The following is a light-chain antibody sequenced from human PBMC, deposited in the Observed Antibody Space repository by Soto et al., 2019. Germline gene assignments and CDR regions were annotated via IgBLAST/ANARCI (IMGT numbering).Light chain of an antibody. V-gene: IGLV1-40*01. CDR3: QSYDSSRSGWV. Sequence: QSVLTQPPSVSGAPGQRVTISCTGSSSNIGAGYDVHWYQQLPGTAPKLLIYDNSNRPSGVPDRFSGSKSGTSASLAITGLQDEDEADYYCQSYDSSRSGWVFGGGTQLTVL. CDR1: SSNIGAGYD. CDR2: DNS. J-gene: IGLJ3*02.